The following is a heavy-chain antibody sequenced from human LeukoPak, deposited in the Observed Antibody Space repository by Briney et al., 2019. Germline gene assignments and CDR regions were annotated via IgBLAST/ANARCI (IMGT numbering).Heavy chain of an antibody. D-gene: IGHD3-22*01. V-gene: IGHV3-7*03. Sequence: GGSLRLSCAASGFIFSSYWMSWVRQAPGKGLEWVANIKQDGSEKYYVDSVKGRFTISRDNAKNSLYQQMDSLRVEDTAVYYCARGRKIVVVMGGFFDYWGQGTLVTVSS. J-gene: IGHJ4*02. CDR3: ARGRKIVVVMGGFFDY. CDR1: GFIFSSYW. CDR2: IKQDGSEK.